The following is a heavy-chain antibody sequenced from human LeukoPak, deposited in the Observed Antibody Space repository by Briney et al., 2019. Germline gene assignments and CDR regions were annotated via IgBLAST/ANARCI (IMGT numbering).Heavy chain of an antibody. CDR3: ARVAPYSSGWYFDY. V-gene: IGHV4-61*01. J-gene: IGHJ4*02. Sequence: SSETLSLTCTVSGGSVSSGSYYWSWIRQPPGKGLEWIGYIYYSGSTNYNPSLKSRVTISVDTSKNQFSLKLSSVTAADTAVYYCARVAPYSSGWYFDYWGQGTLVTVSS. CDR1: GGSVSSGSYY. CDR2: IYYSGST. D-gene: IGHD6-19*01.